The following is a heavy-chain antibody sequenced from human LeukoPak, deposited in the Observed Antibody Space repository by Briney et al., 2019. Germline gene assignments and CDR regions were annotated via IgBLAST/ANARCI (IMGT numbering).Heavy chain of an antibody. J-gene: IGHJ4*02. Sequence: GGSLRLSCAASGFTFSSYGMHWVRQAPGKGLEWVAFIRYDGSNKYYADSVKGRFTISRDNSMNTLYLQMNSLRAEDTAVYYCAKDGTIFGVVLRGYFDYWGQGTLVTVSS. CDR2: IRYDGSNK. V-gene: IGHV3-30*02. CDR3: AKDGTIFGVVLRGYFDY. CDR1: GFTFSSYG. D-gene: IGHD3-3*01.